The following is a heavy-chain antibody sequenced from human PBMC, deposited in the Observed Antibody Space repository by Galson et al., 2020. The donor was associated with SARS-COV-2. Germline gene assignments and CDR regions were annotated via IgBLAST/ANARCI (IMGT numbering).Heavy chain of an antibody. J-gene: IGHJ6*02. Sequence: GGSLRLSCAASGFTFSDYYMNWIRQAPGKGLERISYISGSGDTIYYADSVKGRFTISRDNAKNSLHLPMNSLTSEDTAVYYCARVEVPTSFWYDPWYNGMDVWGQGTTVTVSS. CDR3: ARVEVPTSFWYDPWYNGMDV. V-gene: IGHV3-11*01. CDR1: GFTFSDYY. D-gene: IGHD6-13*01. CDR2: ISGSGDTI.